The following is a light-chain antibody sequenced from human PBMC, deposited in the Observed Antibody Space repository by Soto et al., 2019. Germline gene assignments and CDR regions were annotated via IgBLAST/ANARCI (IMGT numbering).Light chain of an antibody. CDR3: EQYNSYSRT. Sequence: DIQMTQSPSTLSASVGDRVTITCRASQTISSWLAWYQQKPGKAPKLLIYKASSLESGVSSRFSGSGSGTDFTLTNSSLQTDDFATDYCEQYNSYSRTFGRGTKVEIK. J-gene: IGKJ1*01. CDR2: KAS. CDR1: QTISSW. V-gene: IGKV1-5*03.